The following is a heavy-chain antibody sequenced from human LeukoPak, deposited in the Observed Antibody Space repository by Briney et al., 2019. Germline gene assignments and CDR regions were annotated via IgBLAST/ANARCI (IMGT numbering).Heavy chain of an antibody. V-gene: IGHV3-49*04. CDR2: IASKAYGGTE. CDR1: GFNFEDYA. Sequence: GGSLRLSCATSGFNFEDYAMNWVRQAPGKGLEWVGLIASKAYGGTEDFAASVKGRFSISRDDSKAIAYLQMNSLKIEDTGVYFCTAKGERGGRYLGGEDRGQGNL. CDR3: TAKGERGGRYLGGED. J-gene: IGHJ4*01. D-gene: IGHD3-10*01.